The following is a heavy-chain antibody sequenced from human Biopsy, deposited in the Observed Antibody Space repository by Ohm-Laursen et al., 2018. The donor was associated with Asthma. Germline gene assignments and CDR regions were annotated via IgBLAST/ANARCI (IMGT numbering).Heavy chain of an antibody. J-gene: IGHJ6*02. CDR2: IYYSGTT. CDR1: SGSGGYMRSGNYY. D-gene: IGHD6-13*01. CDR3: VRGSSSWHHGPFHYYYGLDV. V-gene: IGHV4-39*01. Sequence: SETLSLTWSLSSGSGGYMRSGNYYWGWIRQPPGKGLEWIGSIYYSGTTYYNPSLGSRVTVSADTSKNQFSLKLPSVTAADTAVYYCVRGSSSWHHGPFHYYYGLDVWGQGTTATVSS.